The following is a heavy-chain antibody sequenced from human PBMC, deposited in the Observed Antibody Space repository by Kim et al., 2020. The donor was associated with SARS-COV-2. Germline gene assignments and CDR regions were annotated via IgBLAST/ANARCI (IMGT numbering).Heavy chain of an antibody. V-gene: IGHV3-48*02. J-gene: IGHJ4*02. CDR2: ISGGGSVM. CDR3: ARGGAARPDY. Sequence: GGSLRLSCAASGFTLSNYGMNWVRQAPGKGLEWVSYISGGGSVMNHADSVKGRFTISRDNAKNSLYLQLNSLRDDDTAVYYCARGGAARPDYWGQGALVIVSS. D-gene: IGHD6-6*01. CDR1: GFTLSNYG.